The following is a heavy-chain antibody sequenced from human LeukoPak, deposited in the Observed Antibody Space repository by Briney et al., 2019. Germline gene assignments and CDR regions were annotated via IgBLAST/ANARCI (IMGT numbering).Heavy chain of an antibody. J-gene: IGHJ3*02. CDR1: GGSISSYY. CDR2: IYYSGST. CDR3: ASGWLYGNDAFDI. V-gene: IGHV4-59*01. D-gene: IGHD3-22*01. Sequence: PSETLSLTCTVSGGSISSYYWSWIRQPPGKGLEWIGYIYYSGSTNYNPSLKSRVPISVDTSKNQFSLKLSSVTAADTAVYYCASGWLYGNDAFDIWGQGTMVTVSS.